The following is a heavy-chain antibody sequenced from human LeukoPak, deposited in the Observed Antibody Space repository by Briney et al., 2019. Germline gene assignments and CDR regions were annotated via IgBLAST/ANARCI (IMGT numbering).Heavy chain of an antibody. CDR2: ISSSSSYI. Sequence: GGSLRLSCAASGFTFSSYSMNWVRQAPGKGLEWVSSISSSSSYIYYADSVKGRFTISRDNSKNTLYLQMNSLRAEDTAVYYCATGPPIQLWLMVDYWGQGTLVTVSS. D-gene: IGHD5-18*01. J-gene: IGHJ4*02. V-gene: IGHV3-21*04. CDR1: GFTFSSYS. CDR3: ATGPPIQLWLMVDY.